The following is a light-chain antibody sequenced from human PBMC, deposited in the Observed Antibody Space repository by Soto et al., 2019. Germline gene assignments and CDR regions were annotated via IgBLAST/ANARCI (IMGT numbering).Light chain of an antibody. V-gene: IGLV2-14*02. CDR3: SSYTSSSTLNV. J-gene: IGLJ1*01. CDR2: EVT. CDR1: SSDIGSYDL. Sequence: QSVLTQPASVSGSPGQSITISCTGTSSDIGSYDLVSWYQQHPGTAPKLIIYEVTKRPSGVSNRFSGSKSGNTASLTISGLQAEDEADYYCSSYTSSSTLNVFGTGTKVTVL.